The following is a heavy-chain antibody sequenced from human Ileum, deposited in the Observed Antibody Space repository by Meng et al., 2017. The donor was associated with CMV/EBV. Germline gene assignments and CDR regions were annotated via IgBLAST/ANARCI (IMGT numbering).Heavy chain of an antibody. V-gene: IGHV4-34*01. CDR2: INNRGST. D-gene: IGHD3-3*01. Sequence: QGQLKQWGAGQLKPSETLSLVCAVHNSAFSDYYWTWIRQSPGKGLEWIGEINNRGSTNYNPSLKSRVTISIDTSRNQFSLKLTSMTAADTAVYYCARASPQRRFLSYWGQGTLVTVSS. CDR1: NSAFSDYY. J-gene: IGHJ4*02. CDR3: ARASPQRRFLSY.